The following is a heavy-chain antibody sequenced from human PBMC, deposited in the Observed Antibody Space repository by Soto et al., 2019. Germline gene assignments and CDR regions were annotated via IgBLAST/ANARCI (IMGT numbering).Heavy chain of an antibody. V-gene: IGHV4-59*12. Sequence: SETLSLTCTVSGGSINNYYWSWIRQPPGKGLEWIGYIYYSGSTNYNPSLKSRVTISRDNAKNTLYLQMNSLRVEDTAVYYCVRDIRWGRGTLVTVSS. CDR3: VRDIR. J-gene: IGHJ4*02. CDR2: IYYSGST. CDR1: GGSINNYY.